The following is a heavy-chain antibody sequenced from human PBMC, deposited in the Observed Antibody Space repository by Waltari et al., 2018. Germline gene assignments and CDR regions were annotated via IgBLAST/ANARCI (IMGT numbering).Heavy chain of an antibody. J-gene: IGHJ4*02. CDR3: AADRGVGLYFDY. D-gene: IGHD2-8*02. Sequence: QVQLQESGPGLVKPSGTLSLTCAVSGDSISSKYWWSWVRQSPGKGLEWIGEIYHSGKTYYNPSLKSRVTISVDKSKNQFSLNLSFVTAADTAVYYCAADRGVGLYFDYWGQGTLVTVSS. V-gene: IGHV4-4*02. CDR2: IYHSGKT. CDR1: GDSISSKYW.